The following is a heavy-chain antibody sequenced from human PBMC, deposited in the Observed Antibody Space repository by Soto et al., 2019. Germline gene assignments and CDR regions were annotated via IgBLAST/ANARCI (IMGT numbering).Heavy chain of an antibody. V-gene: IGHV1-46*03. CDR2: INPSGGST. CDR3: ARDARRIVVVPAAMYKTSYYYYYMDV. CDR1: GYTFTSYY. Sequence: ASVKVSCKASGYTFTSYYMHWVLQAPGQGLEWMGIINPSGGSTSYAQKFQGRVTMTRDTSTSTVYMELSSLRSEDTAVYYCARDARRIVVVPAAMYKTSYYYYYMDVWGKGTTVTVSS. D-gene: IGHD2-2*01. J-gene: IGHJ6*03.